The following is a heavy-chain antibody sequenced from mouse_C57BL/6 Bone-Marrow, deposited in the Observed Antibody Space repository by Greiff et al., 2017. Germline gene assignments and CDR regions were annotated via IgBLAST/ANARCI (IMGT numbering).Heavy chain of an antibody. Sequence: EVQLQESGPELVKPGASVKISCKASGYSFTDYNLNWVKQSNGQNLEWIGVINPNYGTTSYNQKFKGKATLTVDQSSSTAYMQLNMLTSEDTAVYYGAAAQVRDYAMDYWGQGTTVTVAS. D-gene: IGHD3-2*02. CDR2: INPNYGTT. CDR1: GYSFTDYN. J-gene: IGHJ4*01. CDR3: AAAQVRDYAMDY. V-gene: IGHV1-39*01.